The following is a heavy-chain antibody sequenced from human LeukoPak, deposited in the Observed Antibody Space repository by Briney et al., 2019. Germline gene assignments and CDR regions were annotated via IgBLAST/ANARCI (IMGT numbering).Heavy chain of an antibody. CDR1: GGSFSAYY. CDR2: ISHSGST. J-gene: IGHJ3*01. D-gene: IGHD3-16*01. Sequence: SETLSLTCAVYGGSFSAYYWSWVRQPPGKGLEWVGEISHSGSTNYNPSLKSRVYISLDKSKNQFSMKLTSVTAADTAVYYCASKDITNYHYGALDLWGQGTMVTVSS. CDR3: ASKDITNYHYGALDL. V-gene: IGHV4-34*01.